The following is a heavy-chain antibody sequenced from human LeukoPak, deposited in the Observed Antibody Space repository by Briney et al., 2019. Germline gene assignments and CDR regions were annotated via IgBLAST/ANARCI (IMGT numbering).Heavy chain of an antibody. V-gene: IGHV4-39*01. D-gene: IGHD1-26*01. Sequence: SETLSLTCAVSGGSISSRSHFWGWIRQPPGKGLEWIANIYYSGNTYYNPTLKSRVTISINTSMNQFSLKLSSLTAADTALYYCARHGRGNYYYLPNRGNWFDPWGQGTLVTVSS. CDR2: IYYSGNT. CDR3: ARHGRGNYYYLPNRGNWFDP. J-gene: IGHJ5*02. CDR1: GGSISSRSHF.